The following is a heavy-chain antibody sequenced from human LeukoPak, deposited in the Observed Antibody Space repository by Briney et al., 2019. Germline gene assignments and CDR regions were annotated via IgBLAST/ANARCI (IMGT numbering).Heavy chain of an antibody. CDR3: ARGSGIAAAVKIYGSEF. CDR2: INGDGSST. Sequence: PGGSLRLSCEASGFTFSNFWMHWVRQVPGKGLLWVSRINGDGSSTTYADPVKGRFTISRDNAKNTLYLQMNSLRVEDTAVYYCARGSGIAAAVKIYGSEFWGQGTLVTVSS. CDR1: GFTFSNFW. V-gene: IGHV3-74*01. J-gene: IGHJ4*02. D-gene: IGHD6-13*01.